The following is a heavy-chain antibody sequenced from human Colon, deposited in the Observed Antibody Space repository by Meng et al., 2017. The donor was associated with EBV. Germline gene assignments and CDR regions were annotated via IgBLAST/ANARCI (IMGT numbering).Heavy chain of an antibody. D-gene: IGHD1-26*01. CDR3: ARGPGGSYYLYYFDY. CDR1: GGSFSGYY. V-gene: IGHV4-34*01. J-gene: IGHJ4*02. Sequence: QVQLPEWGAGLLKPSDTLSLTCAVYGGSFSGYYWSWIRQPPEKGLEWIGEINHSGSTNYNPSLKSRVTISVDTSKKQFSLKLSSVTAADTAVYYCARGPGGSYYLYYFDYWGQGTLVTVSS. CDR2: INHSGST.